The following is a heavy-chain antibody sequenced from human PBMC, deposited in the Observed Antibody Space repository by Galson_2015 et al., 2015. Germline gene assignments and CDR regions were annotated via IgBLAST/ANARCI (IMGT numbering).Heavy chain of an antibody. D-gene: IGHD5-24*01. J-gene: IGHJ2*01. CDR3: ARVGLSLDLEMASAGYVDL. CDR1: GFTFSSYA. V-gene: IGHV3-30-3*01. Sequence: SLRLSCAASGFTFSSYAMHWVRQAPGKGLEWVAVISYDGSNKYYAGSMKGRFTISRDNSKNTLYLQMNSLRAEDTAVYYCARVGLSLDLEMASAGYVDLWGRGTLVTVSS. CDR2: ISYDGSNK.